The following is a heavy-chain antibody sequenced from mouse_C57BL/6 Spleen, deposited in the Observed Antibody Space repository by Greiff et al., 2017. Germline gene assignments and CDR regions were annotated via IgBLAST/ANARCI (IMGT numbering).Heavy chain of an antibody. D-gene: IGHD1-1*01. V-gene: IGHV5-16*01. CDR1: GFTFSDYY. J-gene: IGHJ2*01. CDR3: ARGRYGDY. CDR2: INYDGSST. Sequence: EVMLVESEGGLVQPGSSMKLSCTASGFTFSDYYMAWVRQVPEKGLEWVANINYDGSSTYYLDSLKSRFIISRDNAKNILYLQMSSLKSEDTATYYCARGRYGDYWGQGTTLTVSS.